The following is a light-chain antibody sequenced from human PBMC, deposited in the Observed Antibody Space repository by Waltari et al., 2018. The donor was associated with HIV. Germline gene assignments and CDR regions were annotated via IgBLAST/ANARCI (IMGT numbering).Light chain of an antibody. V-gene: IGLV1-40*01. CDR1: SSNIGAAYD. J-gene: IGLJ3*02. Sequence: QSVLTQPPSVSGAPGQTVTISCTGSSSNIGAAYDVHWYQQVPGTAPNLLSYANTNRPSGVPDRFPGSKSGTSASLAISGLQTEDEADYYCQSYVSSVNVVFGGGTRVTVL. CDR2: ANT. CDR3: QSYVSSVNVV.